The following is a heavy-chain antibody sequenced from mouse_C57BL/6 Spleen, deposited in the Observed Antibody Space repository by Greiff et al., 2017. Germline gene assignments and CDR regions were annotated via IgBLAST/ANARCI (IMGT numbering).Heavy chain of an antibody. D-gene: IGHD1-1*01. CDR3: ARRYGSSGFDY. Sequence: QVQLQQSGPELVKPGASVKISCKASGYAFSSSWMNWVKQRPGKGLEWLGRIYPGDGDTNYNGKFKGKATLTADKSSSTAYMQLSSLTSEDSAVYCCARRYGSSGFDYWGQGTTRTVSS. CDR1: GYAFSSSW. CDR2: IYPGDGDT. V-gene: IGHV1-82*01. J-gene: IGHJ2*01.